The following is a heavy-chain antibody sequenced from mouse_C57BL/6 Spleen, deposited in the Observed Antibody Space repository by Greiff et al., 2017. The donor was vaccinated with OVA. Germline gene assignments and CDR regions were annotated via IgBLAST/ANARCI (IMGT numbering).Heavy chain of an antibody. D-gene: IGHD2-5*01. Sequence: QVHVKQSGPGLVQPSQSLSITCTVSGFSLTSYGVHWVRQSPGKGLEWLGVIWSGGSTDYNAAFISRLSISKDNSKSQVFFKMNSLQADDTAIYYCARKGDYSKSWFAYWGQGTLVTVSA. V-gene: IGHV2-2*01. CDR1: GFSLTSYG. J-gene: IGHJ3*01. CDR2: IWSGGST. CDR3: ARKGDYSKSWFAY.